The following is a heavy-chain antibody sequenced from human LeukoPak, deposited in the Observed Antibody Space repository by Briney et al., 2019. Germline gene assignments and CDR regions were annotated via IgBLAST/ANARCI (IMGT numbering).Heavy chain of an antibody. J-gene: IGHJ3*02. CDR1: GYSISSGYY. D-gene: IGHD6-19*01. CDR2: IYHSGST. CDR3: ARDSNSSGWQLVPTGAFDI. Sequence: SETLSLTCAVSGYSISSGYYWGWIRQPPGKGLEWIGSIYHSGSTNYNPSLKSRVTMSVDTSKNQFSLKLSSVTAADTAVYYCARDSNSSGWQLVPTGAFDIWGQGTMVTVSS. V-gene: IGHV4-38-2*02.